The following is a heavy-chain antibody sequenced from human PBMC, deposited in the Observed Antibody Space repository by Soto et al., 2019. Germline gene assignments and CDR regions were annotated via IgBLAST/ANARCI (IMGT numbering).Heavy chain of an antibody. J-gene: IGHJ2*01. D-gene: IGHD3-22*01. V-gene: IGHV1-69*12. CDR2: IIPIFGTA. CDR1: GGTFSSYA. CDR3: ARGVYYDSSGYYYATYSGWYFDL. Sequence: QVQLVQSGAEVKKPGSSVKVSCKASGGTFSSYAISWVRQAPGQGLEWMGGIIPIFGTANYAQKFQGRVTMNADEHTNTDYMELSSRRSEDTAVYYCARGVYYDSSGYYYATYSGWYFDLWGRGTLVTVSS.